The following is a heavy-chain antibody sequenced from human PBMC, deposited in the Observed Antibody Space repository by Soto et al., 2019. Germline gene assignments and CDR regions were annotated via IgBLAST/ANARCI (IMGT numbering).Heavy chain of an antibody. CDR1: GYTLTELS. CDR2: FDPEDGET. J-gene: IGHJ4*02. V-gene: IGHV1-24*01. CDR3: ATASDPIAAAGTLDY. Sequence: GASVKVSWKVSGYTLTELSMHWVRQAPGKGLEWMGGFDPEDGETIYAQKFQGRVTMTEDTSTDTAYMELSSLRSEDTAVYYCATASDPIAAAGTLDYWGQGTLVTVSS. D-gene: IGHD6-13*01.